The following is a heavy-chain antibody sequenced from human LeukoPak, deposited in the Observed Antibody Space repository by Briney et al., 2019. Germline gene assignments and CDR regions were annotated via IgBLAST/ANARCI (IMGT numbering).Heavy chain of an antibody. V-gene: IGHV4-34*01. CDR1: GESFSGYY. J-gene: IGHJ5*02. Sequence: NPSETLSLTCAVYGESFSGYYWSWIRQPPGKGLEWIGEINHSGSTNYNPSLKSRVTISVDTSKNKSSQKQSSVTAADAAVYYWAGFQWSITGTTSKDNWFDPWGQGTLVTVSS. CDR2: INHSGST. CDR3: AGFQWSITGTTSKDNWFDP. D-gene: IGHD1-7*01.